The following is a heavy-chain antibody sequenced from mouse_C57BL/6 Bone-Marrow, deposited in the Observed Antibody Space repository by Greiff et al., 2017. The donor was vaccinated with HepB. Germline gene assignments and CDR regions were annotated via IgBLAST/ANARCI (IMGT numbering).Heavy chain of an antibody. CDR1: GFNIKDDY. CDR2: IYPENGDT. Sequence: EVQLQQSGAELVRPGASVKLSCTASGFNIKDDYMHWVKQRPEQGLEWIGWIYPENGDTEYASKFQGKATITADTSSNPAYLQLSSLTSEDTAVYYCSSYYFDYWGQGTTLTVSS. J-gene: IGHJ2*01. CDR3: SSYYFDY. V-gene: IGHV14-4*01.